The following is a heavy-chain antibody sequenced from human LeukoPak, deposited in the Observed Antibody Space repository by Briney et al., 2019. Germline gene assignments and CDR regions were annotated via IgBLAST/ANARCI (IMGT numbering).Heavy chain of an antibody. CDR2: IGTAGDT. CDR1: GFTYSSYD. J-gene: IGHJ3*02. D-gene: IGHD2-8*01. Sequence: PGRSLRLSCAASGFTYSSYDMHWVRQATGKGLEWVSAIGTAGDTYYPGSVKGRFTISRENAKNSLYLQMNSLRAGDTAVYYCARVYAPENAFDIWGQGTMVTVSS. CDR3: ARVYAPENAFDI. V-gene: IGHV3-13*01.